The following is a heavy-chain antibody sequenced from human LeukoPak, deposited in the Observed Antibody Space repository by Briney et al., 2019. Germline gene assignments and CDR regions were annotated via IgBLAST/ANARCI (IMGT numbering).Heavy chain of an antibody. CDR3: ARGRRSLVAGRNFDY. CDR2: INHSGST. Sequence: PSETLSLTCAVYGGSFSGYYWSWIRQPPGKGLEWIGEINHSGSTNYNPSLKSRVTISVDTSKNQFSLKLSSVTAADTAVYYCARGRRSLVAGRNFDYWGQGTLATVSS. D-gene: IGHD6-19*01. CDR1: GGSFSGYY. V-gene: IGHV4-34*01. J-gene: IGHJ4*02.